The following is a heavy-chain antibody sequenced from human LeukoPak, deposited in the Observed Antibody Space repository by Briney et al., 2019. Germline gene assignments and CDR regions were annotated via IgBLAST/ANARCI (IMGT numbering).Heavy chain of an antibody. Sequence: PGGSLRLSCAAYGFTFITYWMHWVRQAPGKGLVWVSSNSDGSTTTYADSVKGRFTISRDNAKNMVYLQMNSLRAEDTAVYYCATAFGSGSQVINYFDFWGQGTLVTVSS. CDR3: ATAFGSGSQVINYFDF. CDR1: GFTFITYW. V-gene: IGHV3-74*01. CDR2: NSDGSTT. D-gene: IGHD3-10*01. J-gene: IGHJ4*02.